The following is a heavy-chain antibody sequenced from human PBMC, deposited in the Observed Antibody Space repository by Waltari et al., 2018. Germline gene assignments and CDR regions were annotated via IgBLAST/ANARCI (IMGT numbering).Heavy chain of an antibody. Sequence: EVQVLESGGLLVQPGGSLRLSCAASTFTFSNYAMTWVRQAPGKGLEYISSIYGGGGVTVYANSVKGRFTISRDNSKSTLYLQMNSLRGEDTATYYCAKDPNGDYIGAFDTWGQGTMVTVSP. D-gene: IGHD2-8*01. CDR3: AKDPNGDYIGAFDT. J-gene: IGHJ3*02. CDR2: IYGGGGVT. CDR1: TFTFSNYA. V-gene: IGHV3-23*01.